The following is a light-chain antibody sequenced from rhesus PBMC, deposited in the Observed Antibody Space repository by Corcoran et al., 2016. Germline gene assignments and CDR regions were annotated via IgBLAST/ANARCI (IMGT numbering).Light chain of an antibody. J-gene: IGLJ1*01. V-gene: IGLV2-38*01. Sequence: SALTQPPSVSKSLGQSVTISCSGTSRDIGDYNGVSWYQRHSWTAPRLLIYNVNKRPSGVSDRFSGSKSGNRASLTISGLQAEDEAHYYCCSYRTGGTFIFGGGTRLTVL. CDR3: CSYRTGGTFI. CDR1: SRDIGDYNG. CDR2: NVN.